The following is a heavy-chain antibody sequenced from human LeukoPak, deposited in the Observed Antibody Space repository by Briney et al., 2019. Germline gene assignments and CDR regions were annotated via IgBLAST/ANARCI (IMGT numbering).Heavy chain of an antibody. CDR3: ARKWELLDYYYGMDV. Sequence: PGGSLRLSCAASGFIFSSYAMHWVRQAPGKGLEWVAVISYDGSNKYYADSVKGRFTISRDNSKNTLYLQMNSLRAEDTAVYYCARKWELLDYYYGMDVWGQGTTVTVSS. CDR1: GFIFSSYA. CDR2: ISYDGSNK. V-gene: IGHV3-30-3*01. D-gene: IGHD1-26*01. J-gene: IGHJ6*02.